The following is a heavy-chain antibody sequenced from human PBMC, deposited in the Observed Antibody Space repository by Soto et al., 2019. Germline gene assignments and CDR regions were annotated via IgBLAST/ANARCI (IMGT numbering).Heavy chain of an antibody. CDR2: ISGSGVST. CDR3: AKDLSESWYFDY. V-gene: IGHV3-23*01. Sequence: GGSLRLSCAASGFTFSSYAMSWVRQAPGKGLEWVSAISGSGVSTYFADSVKCRFTISRYNSTNTLYLQMNSLRAEDTAVYYCAKDLSESWYFDYWGQGTLVTVSS. CDR1: GFTFSSYA. J-gene: IGHJ4*02. D-gene: IGHD3-9*01.